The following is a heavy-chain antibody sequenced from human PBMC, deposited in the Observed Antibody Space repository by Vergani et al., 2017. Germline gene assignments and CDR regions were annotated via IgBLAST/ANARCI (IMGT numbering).Heavy chain of an antibody. CDR2: IHHSGDT. V-gene: IGHV4-38-2*01. Sequence: QVQLQELGPGLVKPSETLTLTCDVSDSSIMTNPYWGWFRQSPGKGLEWIGCIHHSGDTHYNSSLKSRVPISIVSSSKFSLSLTSVTAADTAIYYCGRHRGSGGFFPSSYFYGMDVWGHGTTVTVSS. J-gene: IGHJ6*02. D-gene: IGHD3-10*01. CDR3: GRHRGSGGFFPSSYFYGMDV. CDR1: DSSIMTNPY.